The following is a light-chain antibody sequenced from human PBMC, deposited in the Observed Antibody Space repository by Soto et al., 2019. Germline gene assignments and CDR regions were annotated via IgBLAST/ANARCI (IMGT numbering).Light chain of an antibody. J-gene: IGKJ1*01. V-gene: IGKV3-20*01. Sequence: EIVLTQSPGTLSLSPGERATLSCRASQSVSSNYLAWYQQKPGQAPRPLIYGASSRATGLPDRFSGSGAGTRLTLTISRLESEDFAVYYCQQYGSSPWTFGQGTKVEIK. CDR2: GAS. CDR1: QSVSSNY. CDR3: QQYGSSPWT.